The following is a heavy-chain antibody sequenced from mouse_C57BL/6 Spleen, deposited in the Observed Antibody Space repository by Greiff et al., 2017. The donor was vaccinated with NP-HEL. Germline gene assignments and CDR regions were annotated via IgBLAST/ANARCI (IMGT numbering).Heavy chain of an antibody. V-gene: IGHV2-2*01. D-gene: IGHD2-4*01. CDR1: GFSLTSYG. Sequence: QVQLKESGPGLVQPSQSLSITCTVSGFSLTSYGVHWVRQSPGKGLEWLGVIWSGGSTDYNAAFISRLSISKDNSRSQVFFKMNSLQADDTAIYYCARDDYDEKDGYYAMDYWGQGPSVTVSS. J-gene: IGHJ4*01. CDR3: ARDDYDEKDGYYAMDY. CDR2: IWSGGST.